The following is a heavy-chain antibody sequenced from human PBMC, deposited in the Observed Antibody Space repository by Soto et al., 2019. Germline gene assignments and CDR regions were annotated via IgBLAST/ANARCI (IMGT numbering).Heavy chain of an antibody. CDR2: IYYSGST. D-gene: IGHD6-13*01. Sequence: SETLSLTCTVSGGSISSGDYYWSWIRQPPGKGLEWIGYIYYSGSTYYNPSLKSRVTISVDTSKNQFSLKLSSVTAADTAVYYCARENYSSNWPNLQYYYYYGMDVWGQGTTVTVSS. J-gene: IGHJ6*02. V-gene: IGHV4-30-4*01. CDR1: GGSISSGDYY. CDR3: ARENYSSNWPNLQYYYYYGMDV.